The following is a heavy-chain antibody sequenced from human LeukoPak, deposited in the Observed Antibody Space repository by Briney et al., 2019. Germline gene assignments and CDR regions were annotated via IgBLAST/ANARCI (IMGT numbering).Heavy chain of an antibody. V-gene: IGHV3-53*01. CDR2: ISSGGGT. D-gene: IGHD6-6*01. CDR3: ARDRGIAARYGMDV. CDR1: GFTVSNTY. J-gene: IGHJ6*02. Sequence: SGGSLRLSCAASGFTVSNTYMSWVRQAPGKGLEWVSVISSGGGTYFADSVKGRFTISRDNSKNTVFLQMNNLRADDTAMCYCARDRGIAARYGMDVWGQGTTVTVSS.